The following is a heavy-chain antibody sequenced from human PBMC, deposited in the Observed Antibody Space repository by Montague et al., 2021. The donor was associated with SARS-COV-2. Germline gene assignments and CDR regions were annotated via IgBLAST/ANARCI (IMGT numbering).Heavy chain of an antibody. V-gene: IGHV4-34*01. D-gene: IGHD2-8*01. CDR3: ARGGSFCFDDVCYPPRSWFDS. J-gene: IGHJ5*01. CDR2: INHSGTT. Sequence: SETLSLTCTVYYGSFSGYYWSWIRQAPGKGLEWIGEINHSGTTNYNPSLKSRVTMSVDTSKNQSSLNLTSVSAADTAVYYCARGGSFCFDDVCYPPRSWFDSWGQGTLVTVSS. CDR1: YGSFSGYY.